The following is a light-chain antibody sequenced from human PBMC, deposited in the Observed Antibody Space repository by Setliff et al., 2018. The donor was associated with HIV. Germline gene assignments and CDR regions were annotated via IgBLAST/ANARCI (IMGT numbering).Light chain of an antibody. V-gene: IGLV1-40*01. J-gene: IGLJ1*01. CDR2: GNS. CDR1: SSNIGAGYD. CDR3: QSYDSSLSGYV. Sequence: QSVLAQPPSVSGAPGQRVTISCTGSSSNIGAGYDIHWYQQLPGTAPKLLIYGNSNRPSGVPDRFSGSKSGTSASLAITGLQADDEADYYCQSYDSSLSGYVFGTWTKVTV.